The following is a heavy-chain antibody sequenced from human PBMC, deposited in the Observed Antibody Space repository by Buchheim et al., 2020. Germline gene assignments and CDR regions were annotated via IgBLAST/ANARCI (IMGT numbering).Heavy chain of an antibody. CDR3: ARARYCSGGNCYYYYYYYMDV. CDR2: TSSSGSTI. J-gene: IGHJ6*03. Sequence: VQLVESGGDLVKPGESLRLSCAASEFTFTNAWMSWIRQAPGKGLEWVSYTSSSGSTIYYADSVKGRFTISRANAKNSLYLQMNSLRAEDTAVYYCARARYCSGGNCYYYYYYYMDVWGKGTT. CDR1: EFTFTNAW. V-gene: IGHV3-11*04. D-gene: IGHD2-15*01.